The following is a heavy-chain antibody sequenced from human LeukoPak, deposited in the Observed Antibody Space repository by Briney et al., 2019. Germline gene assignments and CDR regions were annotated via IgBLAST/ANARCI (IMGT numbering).Heavy chain of an antibody. Sequence: SVKVSCKASGGTFSSYTISWVRQAPGQGLEWMGRIIPILGIANYAQKFQGRVTITADKSTSTAYMELRSLRSDDTAVYYCARGGGAAADYSYYYMDVWGKGTTVTVSS. CDR2: IIPILGIA. V-gene: IGHV1-69*02. CDR1: GGTFSSYT. CDR3: ARGGGAAADYSYYYMDV. D-gene: IGHD6-13*01. J-gene: IGHJ6*03.